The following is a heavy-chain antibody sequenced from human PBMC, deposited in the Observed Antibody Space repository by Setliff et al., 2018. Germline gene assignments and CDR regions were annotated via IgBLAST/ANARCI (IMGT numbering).Heavy chain of an antibody. CDR1: GFTFSSYA. CDR3: AKGWAGDDS. CDR2: IRYDGSNK. J-gene: IGHJ4*02. D-gene: IGHD2-21*01. Sequence: GESLRLSCAASGFTFSSYAMHWVRQAPGKGLEWVAFIRYDGSNKYYADSVKGRFTISRDNAKDSLYLQMNNVRAEDTAVYYCAKGWAGDDSWGQGTLVTVSS. V-gene: IGHV3-30*02.